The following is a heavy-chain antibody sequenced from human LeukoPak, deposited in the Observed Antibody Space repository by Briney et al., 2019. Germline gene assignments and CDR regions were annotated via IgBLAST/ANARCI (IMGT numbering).Heavy chain of an antibody. V-gene: IGHV1-69*05. Sequence: SVKLSCKASGGTFSSYAISWVRQAPGQGLEWMGRIIPIFGTANYAQKLQGRVTITTDESTNTAYMELSSLRSEDTAVYYCARARAGEKYYDFWSGYDFDYWGQGTLVTVSS. J-gene: IGHJ4*02. CDR3: ARARAGEKYYDFWSGYDFDY. CDR2: IIPIFGTA. D-gene: IGHD3-3*01. CDR1: GGTFSSYA.